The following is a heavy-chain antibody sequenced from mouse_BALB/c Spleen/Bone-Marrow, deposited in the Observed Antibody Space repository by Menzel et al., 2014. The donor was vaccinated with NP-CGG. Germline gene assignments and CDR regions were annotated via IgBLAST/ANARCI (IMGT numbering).Heavy chain of an antibody. Sequence: EVQGVESGPDLVKPSQSLSLTCTVTDYSITSGYSWHWIRQFPGNKLEWMGYIQYSGSTNYNPSLKSRISITRDTSKDQFFLQLNSVTTEDTATYYCTKRQIHYYGYYFDYWGQGTTLTVSS. J-gene: IGHJ2*01. V-gene: IGHV3-1*02. D-gene: IGHD1-2*01. CDR3: TKRQIHYYGYYFDY. CDR2: IQYSGST. CDR1: DYSITSGYS.